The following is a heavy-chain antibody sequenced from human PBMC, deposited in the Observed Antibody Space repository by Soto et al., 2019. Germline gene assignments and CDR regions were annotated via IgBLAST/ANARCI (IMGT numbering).Heavy chain of an antibody. D-gene: IGHD6-13*01. CDR2: ISDGGART. V-gene: IGHV3-23*01. CDR3: AKAFSRWSHFDY. J-gene: IGHJ4*02. CDR1: GFTFSSYA. Sequence: EVQLLESGGGLVQPGGSLRLSCAPSGFTFSSYAMTWVRQAPGKGLEWVSGISDGGARTYYADSVKGRFTISRDHSKNTPYLQKNRLEAEDTAIYYCAKAFSRWSHFDYWGQGTLVTVSS.